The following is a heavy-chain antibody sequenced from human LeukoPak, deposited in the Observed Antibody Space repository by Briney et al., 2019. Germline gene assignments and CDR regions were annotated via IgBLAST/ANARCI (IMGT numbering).Heavy chain of an antibody. CDR3: ARDPYYGSGKYYHGMDL. V-gene: IGHV3-21*01. CDR2: ISSSSSDI. D-gene: IGHD3-10*01. CDR1: GFTFSRYA. Sequence: GGSLRLSCAASGFTFSRYAMNWVRQAPGKGQEWVSSISSSSSDILYADSVKGRFTISRDNAKNSLYLQMNSLRVEDTAVYYCARDPYYGSGKYYHGMDLWGQGTTVTVSS. J-gene: IGHJ6*02.